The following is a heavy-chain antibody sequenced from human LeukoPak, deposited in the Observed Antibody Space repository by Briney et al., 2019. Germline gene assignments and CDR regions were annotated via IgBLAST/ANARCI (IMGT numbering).Heavy chain of an antibody. J-gene: IGHJ3*02. CDR2: IKQDGSEK. D-gene: IGHD2-8*01. V-gene: IGHV3-7*01. CDR1: GFTFSSYW. CDR3: ARAIDIVLMVYATPGAFDI. Sequence: GGSLRLSCAASGFTFSSYWMSWVRQAPGKGLEWVANIKQDGSEKYYVDSVKGRFTISRDNAKNSLYLQMNSLRAEDTAVYYCARAIDIVLMVYATPGAFDIWGQGTMVTVSS.